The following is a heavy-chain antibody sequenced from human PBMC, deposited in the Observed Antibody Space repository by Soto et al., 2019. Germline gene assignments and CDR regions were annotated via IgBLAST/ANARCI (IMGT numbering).Heavy chain of an antibody. CDR3: ARGRWSSGWSESSYGMDV. V-gene: IGHV1-2*04. D-gene: IGHD6-13*01. CDR2: INPNSGGT. J-gene: IGHJ6*02. Sequence: QVRLEQSGAEVKKPGASVKVSCKASGYTFSGYYIHWVRQAPGQGLEWMGWINPNSGGTNYAQKFQGWVTMTRDTSIRTVYMEISRLKSDNTTIYYCARGRWSSGWSESSYGMDVWGQGTAVTVSS. CDR1: GYTFSGYY.